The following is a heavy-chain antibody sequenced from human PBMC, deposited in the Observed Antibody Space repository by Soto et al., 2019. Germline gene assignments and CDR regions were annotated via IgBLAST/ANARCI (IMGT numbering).Heavy chain of an antibody. J-gene: IGHJ4*02. Sequence: GDSVKVSCTASGGTFRSYAIIWVRQAPGQGLEWMGGIIPIFGTANYAQKFQGRVTITADESTSTAYMELSSLRSEDTAVYYCARDGVGATTSWGPWGIFDYWGQGTRVTVSS. CDR1: GGTFRSYA. D-gene: IGHD1-26*01. CDR3: ARDGVGATTSWGPWGIFDY. CDR2: IIPIFGTA. V-gene: IGHV1-69*13.